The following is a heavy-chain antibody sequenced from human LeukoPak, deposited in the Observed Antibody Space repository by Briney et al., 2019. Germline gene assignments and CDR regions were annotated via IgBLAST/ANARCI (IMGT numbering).Heavy chain of an antibody. CDR3: ARGADRGYCSSTSCYAHDY. V-gene: IGHV1-69*04. Sequence: GASVKVSCKASGGTFSSYAISRVRQAPGQGLEWMGRIIPILGIANYAQKFQGRVTITADKSTSTAYMELSSLRSEDTAVYYCARGADRGYCSSTSCYAHDYWGQGTLVTVSS. CDR2: IIPILGIA. D-gene: IGHD2-2*03. CDR1: GGTFSSYA. J-gene: IGHJ4*02.